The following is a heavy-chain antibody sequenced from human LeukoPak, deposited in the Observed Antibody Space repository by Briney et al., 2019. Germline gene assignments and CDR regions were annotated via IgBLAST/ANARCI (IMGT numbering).Heavy chain of an antibody. Sequence: PGGSLRLSCAASGFSFSVYEIHWVRQAPGKGLEWISDISSSGTTTYYADSVKGRFTISRDNAKNSLYLQMNSLRAEDTAVYYCAKKKTGMIVVVIGNYFDYWGQGTLVTVSS. D-gene: IGHD3-22*01. CDR1: GFSFSVYE. V-gene: IGHV3-48*03. CDR3: AKKKTGMIVVVIGNYFDY. CDR2: ISSSGTTT. J-gene: IGHJ4*02.